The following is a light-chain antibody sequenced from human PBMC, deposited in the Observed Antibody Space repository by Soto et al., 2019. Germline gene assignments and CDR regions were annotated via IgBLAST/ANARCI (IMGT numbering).Light chain of an antibody. J-gene: IGKJ5*01. CDR1: QSVTSY. CDR3: QQRSSWPIT. V-gene: IGKV3-11*01. Sequence: EIVLTQSPATLSLSPGERATLSCRASQSVTSYLAWYQQRPGQAPRLLINDASRRATGIPDRFSGSGSGADFTLTISSLEPEDSAVYYCQQRSSWPITFGQGTRLEIK. CDR2: DAS.